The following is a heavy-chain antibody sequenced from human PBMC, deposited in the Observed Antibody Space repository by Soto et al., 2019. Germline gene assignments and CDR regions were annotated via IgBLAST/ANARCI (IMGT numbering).Heavy chain of an antibody. CDR1: GFTFSSYA. J-gene: IGHJ4*02. Sequence: PGGSLRLSCAASGFTFSSYAMSWVRQAPGKGLEWVSAISGSGGSTYYADSVKGRFTISRDNSKNTLYLQMNSLRAEDTAVYYCAKIARNRYSSSWYYFDYWGQGTLVTVSS. D-gene: IGHD6-13*01. CDR2: ISGSGGST. V-gene: IGHV3-23*01. CDR3: AKIARNRYSSSWYYFDY.